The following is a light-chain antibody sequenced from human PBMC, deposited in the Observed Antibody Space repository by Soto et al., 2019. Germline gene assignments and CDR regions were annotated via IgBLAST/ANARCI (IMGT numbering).Light chain of an antibody. V-gene: IGKV3-20*01. CDR3: QQSYT. J-gene: IGKJ2*01. CDR1: QSVSSTF. CDR2: GAS. Sequence: VLTQSPDTLSLSPGERATLSCRAGQSVSSTFLNWYQQKPGQAPRLLIYGASNRATGTPDRFSGSGSGTDFTLTISRLEPEDFAIYYCQQSYTFGQGTKLEIK.